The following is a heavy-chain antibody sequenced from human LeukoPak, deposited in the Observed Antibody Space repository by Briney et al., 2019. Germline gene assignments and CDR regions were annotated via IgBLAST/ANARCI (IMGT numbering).Heavy chain of an antibody. Sequence: SETLSLTCAVYGGSFSGYYWSWIRQPPGKGLEWIGEINHSGSTNYNPSLKSRVTISVDTSKNQFSLKLSSVTAADTAVYYCARDLGEDGFDYWGQGTLVTVSS. CDR3: ARDLGEDGFDY. CDR2: INHSGST. V-gene: IGHV4-34*01. CDR1: GGSFSGYY. D-gene: IGHD1-26*01. J-gene: IGHJ4*02.